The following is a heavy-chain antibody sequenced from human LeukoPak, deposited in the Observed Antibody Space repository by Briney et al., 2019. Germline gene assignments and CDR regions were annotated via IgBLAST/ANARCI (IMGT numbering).Heavy chain of an antibody. J-gene: IGHJ3*02. V-gene: IGHV3-7*01. D-gene: IGHD6-19*01. CDR1: EITFSSYW. CDR3: ATSQTTSGRYGNAFDI. Sequence: GGSLRLSCTSSEITFSSYWMSWVRQAPGKGLEWVANIKQDGSEKYYVDSLKGRSTISRDNAKNSLYLQMNSLRVEDTAVYYCATSQTTSGRYGNAFDIWGQGTMVTVSS. CDR2: IKQDGSEK.